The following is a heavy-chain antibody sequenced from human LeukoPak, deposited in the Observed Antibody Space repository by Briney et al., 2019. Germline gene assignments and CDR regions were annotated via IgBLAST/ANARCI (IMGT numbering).Heavy chain of an antibody. CDR3: ARESFCSGGSCYSGRAFDI. Sequence: GGSLRLSCAASGFTFSSYWMHWVRQAPGKGLVWVSRINSYGGNTFYADSVKGRFTISRDNAKNTLYLQMNSLRAEDTAVYYCARESFCSGGSCYSGRAFDIGGQGTMVTVSS. CDR2: INSYGGNT. CDR1: GFTFSSYW. V-gene: IGHV3-74*01. J-gene: IGHJ3*02. D-gene: IGHD2-15*01.